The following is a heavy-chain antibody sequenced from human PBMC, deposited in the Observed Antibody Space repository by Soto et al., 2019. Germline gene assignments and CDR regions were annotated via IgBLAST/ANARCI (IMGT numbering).Heavy chain of an antibody. Sequence: GESLKISCKGSGYSFTNYWINWVRQMPGKGLEWMGSIDPYDSYTNYSPSFQGHVTISVDKSINTAYLQWSSLKASDTAMYYCARPPLSSFGKSAMDVWGQGTTVTVSS. V-gene: IGHV5-10-1*01. J-gene: IGHJ6*02. CDR1: GYSFTNYW. CDR2: IDPYDSYT. D-gene: IGHD3-10*01. CDR3: ARPPLSSFGKSAMDV.